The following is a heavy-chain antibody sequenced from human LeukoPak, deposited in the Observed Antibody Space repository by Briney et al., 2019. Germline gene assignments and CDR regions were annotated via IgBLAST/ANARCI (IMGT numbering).Heavy chain of an antibody. V-gene: IGHV3-64*01. CDR1: GFTFSSYA. Sequence: GGSLRLSCAASGFTFSSYAMHWVRQAPGKGLEYVSAISSNGGSTYYANSVKGRFTISRDNSKNTLYLQMGSLRAEDMAVYYCARVEINSKFGSRLNYYYYYYMDVWGKGTTVTVSS. J-gene: IGHJ6*03. D-gene: IGHD4-11*01. CDR2: ISSNGGST. CDR3: ARVEINSKFGSRLNYYYYYYMDV.